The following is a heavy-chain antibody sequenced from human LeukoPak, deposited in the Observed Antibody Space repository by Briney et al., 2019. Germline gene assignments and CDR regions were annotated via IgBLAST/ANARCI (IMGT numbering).Heavy chain of an antibody. Sequence: GGSLRLSCAASGFTFSSYSMNWVRQAPGKGLEWVSSISSSSSYIYYADSVKGRFTISRDDAKNSLYLQMNSLRDEDTAVYYCARDFTMGTYREYYFDYWGQGTLVTVSS. CDR1: GFTFSSYS. CDR3: ARDFTMGTYREYYFDY. J-gene: IGHJ4*02. CDR2: ISSSSSYI. D-gene: IGHD3-10*01. V-gene: IGHV3-21*01.